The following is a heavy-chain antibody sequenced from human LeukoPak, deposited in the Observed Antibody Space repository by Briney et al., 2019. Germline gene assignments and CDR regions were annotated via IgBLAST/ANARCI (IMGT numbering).Heavy chain of an antibody. CDR3: AKDPGYSYGWNNWFDP. D-gene: IGHD5-18*01. Sequence: GGSLRLSCAASGFTFSSYWMSWVRQAPGKGLEWVANIKQDGSEKYYVDSVKGRFTISRDNAKNSLYLQMNSLRAEDTAVYYCAKDPGYSYGWNNWFDPWGQGTLVTVSS. J-gene: IGHJ5*02. V-gene: IGHV3-7*03. CDR1: GFTFSSYW. CDR2: IKQDGSEK.